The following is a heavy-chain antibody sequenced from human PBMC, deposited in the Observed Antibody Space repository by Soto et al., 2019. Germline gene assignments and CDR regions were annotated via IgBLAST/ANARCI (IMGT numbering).Heavy chain of an antibody. CDR2: TYHSGNT. V-gene: IGHV4-30-2*01. CDR3: ARVGSGYCSSTSCYGLARYYYGMDV. J-gene: IGHJ6*02. CDR1: GGSVSSGGFS. D-gene: IGHD2-2*01. Sequence: SETLSLTCVVSGGSVSSGGFSWNWFRQPPGKVLEWIGYTYHSGNTYYNPSLKSRVSISVDTSKNQFSLKLSSVTAADTAVYYCARVGSGYCSSTSCYGLARYYYGMDVWGQGTTVTVSS.